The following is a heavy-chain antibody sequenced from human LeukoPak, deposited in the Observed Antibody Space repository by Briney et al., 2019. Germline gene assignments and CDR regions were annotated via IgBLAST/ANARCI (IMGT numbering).Heavy chain of an antibody. CDR2: FDTSGST. CDR1: GGSISSGNYY. Sequence: SETLSLTCTVSGGSISSGNYYWSWIRQPAGKGLEWIGRFDTSGSTNYNPSLKSRVTISVDTSKNQFSLKLSSVTAADTAVYYCARHLDGYKDYWGQGTLVTVSS. J-gene: IGHJ4*02. V-gene: IGHV4-61*02. D-gene: IGHD5-24*01. CDR3: ARHLDGYKDY.